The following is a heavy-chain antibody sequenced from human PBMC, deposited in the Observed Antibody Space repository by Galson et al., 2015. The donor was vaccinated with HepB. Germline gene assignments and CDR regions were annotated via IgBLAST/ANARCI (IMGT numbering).Heavy chain of an antibody. D-gene: IGHD2-21*01. V-gene: IGHV3-33*01. CDR2: IWYDGSNK. CDR3: ARVPRLTDWAFDI. Sequence: SLRLSCAASGFTFSSYGMHWVRQAPGKGLEWVAVIWYDGSNKYYADSVKGRFTISRDNSKNTLYLQMNSLRAEDTAVYYCARVPRLTDWAFDIWGQGTMVTVSS. CDR1: GFTFSSYG. J-gene: IGHJ3*02.